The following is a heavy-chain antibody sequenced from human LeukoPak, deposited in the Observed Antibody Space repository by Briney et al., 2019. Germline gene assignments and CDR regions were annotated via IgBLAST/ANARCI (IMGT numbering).Heavy chain of an antibody. CDR3: AKDIRAAARSPFDY. CDR2: ISWNSGSI. D-gene: IGHD6-13*01. Sequence: GGSLRLSCAASGFTFDDYAMHWVRQAPGKGREGVSGISWNSGSIGYADSVKGRFTISRDNAKNSLYLQMNSLRAEDTALYYCAKDIRAAARSPFDYWGQGTLVTVSS. V-gene: IGHV3-9*01. J-gene: IGHJ4*02. CDR1: GFTFDDYA.